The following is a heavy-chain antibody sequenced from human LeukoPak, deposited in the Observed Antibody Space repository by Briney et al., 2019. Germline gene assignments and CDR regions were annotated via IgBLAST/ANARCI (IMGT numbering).Heavy chain of an antibody. J-gene: IGHJ4*02. D-gene: IGHD3-10*01. V-gene: IGHV3-33*01. CDR2: ILHEGSNK. Sequence: GGSLRLSCETSGFTFSGYGMHWVGQAPGKGLEWVAVILHEGSNKYYADSVKGRFTISRDNSKNTLYLQMNRLRAEDTAVYYCARDPNYYGSGSYFAYFDYWGQGTLVTVSS. CDR1: GFTFSGYG. CDR3: ARDPNYYGSGSYFAYFDY.